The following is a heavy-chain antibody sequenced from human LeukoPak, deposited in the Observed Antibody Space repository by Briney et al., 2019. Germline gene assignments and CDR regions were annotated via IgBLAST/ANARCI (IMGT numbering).Heavy chain of an antibody. Sequence: ASVKVSCKASGYTFTSYGISWVRQAPGQGLEWMGWISAYNGNTNYAQKLQGRVTMTTDTYTSTAYMELRSLRSDDTAVYYCARDIRPPLAGTYYYGSGSYYTTWFDPWGQGTLVTVSS. J-gene: IGHJ5*02. D-gene: IGHD3-10*01. CDR1: GYTFTSYG. V-gene: IGHV1-18*01. CDR2: ISAYNGNT. CDR3: ARDIRPPLAGTYYYGSGSYYTTWFDP.